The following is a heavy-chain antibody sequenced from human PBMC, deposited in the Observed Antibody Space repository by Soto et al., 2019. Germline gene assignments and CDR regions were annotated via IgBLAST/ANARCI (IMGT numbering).Heavy chain of an antibody. D-gene: IGHD2-21*02. CDR1: GGTFSSYA. CDR2: IIPIFGTA. J-gene: IGHJ6*02. CDR3: ARSLAYCGGDCYSLGMDV. V-gene: IGHV1-69*13. Sequence: GASVKVSCKASGGTFSSYAISWVRQAPGRGLEWMGGIIPIFGTANYAQKFQGRVTITADESTSTAYMELSSLRSEDTAVYYCARSLAYCGGDCYSLGMDVWGQGTTVTVSS.